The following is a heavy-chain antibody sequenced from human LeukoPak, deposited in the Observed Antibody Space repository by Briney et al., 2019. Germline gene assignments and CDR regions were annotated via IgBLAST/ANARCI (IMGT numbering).Heavy chain of an antibody. CDR2: INTNTGNP. CDR1: GYTFTSYA. J-gene: IGHJ5*02. V-gene: IGHV7-4-1*02. D-gene: IGHD6-13*01. Sequence: ASVKVSCQASGYTFTSYAMNWVRQAPGQGLEWMGWINTNTGNPTYAQGFTGRFVFSLDTSVSTAYLQISSLKAEDTAVYYCARSKGSSSWYVIDPWGQGTLVTVSS. CDR3: ARSKGSSSWYVIDP.